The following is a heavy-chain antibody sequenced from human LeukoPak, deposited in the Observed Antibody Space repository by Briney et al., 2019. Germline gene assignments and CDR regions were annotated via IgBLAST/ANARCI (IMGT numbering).Heavy chain of an antibody. J-gene: IGHJ4*02. CDR2: IRSSGRTI. Sequence: PGAPLRLSCAASGSTFSDYYLRSIRQAPGKALEWVAWIRSSGRTIYDADSVKGRFTISRDNAKNSLYLQMNSLRAEDTAVFYCARDWMATIYWGQGTLVTVSS. V-gene: IGHV3-11*01. CDR1: GSTFSDYY. D-gene: IGHD5-24*01. CDR3: ARDWMATIY.